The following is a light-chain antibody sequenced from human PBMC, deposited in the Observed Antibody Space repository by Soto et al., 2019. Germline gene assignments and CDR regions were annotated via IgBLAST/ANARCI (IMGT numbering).Light chain of an antibody. CDR2: STS. V-gene: IGKV1-39*01. Sequence: DIQLTQSPSSLSASVGDRVTITCRASQTISRLSWYQQKPGKAPRVFVSSTSTLQSGVPSRFSGSGFGTEFTLIISGLQPEDYATYYCQQSSRAPWTFGQGTKVEI. J-gene: IGKJ1*01. CDR1: QTISR. CDR3: QQSSRAPWT.